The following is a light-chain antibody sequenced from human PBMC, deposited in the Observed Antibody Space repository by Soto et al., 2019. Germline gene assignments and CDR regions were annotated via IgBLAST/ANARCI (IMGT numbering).Light chain of an antibody. J-gene: IGLJ3*02. Sequence: QSVLTQPPSVSGSPGQSVTISCTGTSSDVGSYNRVSWYQQPPGTAPKLMIYKVSNRPSGVPDRFFGSKSGNTASLTISGLQAEDEADYYCSSFTSSNTWVFGGGTKVTVL. CDR2: KVS. CDR3: SSFTSSNTWV. V-gene: IGLV2-18*02. CDR1: SSDVGSYNR.